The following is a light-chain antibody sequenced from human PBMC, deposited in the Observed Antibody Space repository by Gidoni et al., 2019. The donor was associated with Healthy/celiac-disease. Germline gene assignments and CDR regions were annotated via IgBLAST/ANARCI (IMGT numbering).Light chain of an antibody. CDR3: QQVNSFPWT. V-gene: IGKV1-12*01. CDR2: AAS. Sequence: DIQMTQSPSSVSASVGDRVTITCRASQGISIVLAWYQQKPGKAPKLLIYAASSFQSGVTSRFRGSGDGTDFTLTIRSQQPEDFATYYCQQVNSFPWTFGQGTKVESK. J-gene: IGKJ1*01. CDR1: QGISIV.